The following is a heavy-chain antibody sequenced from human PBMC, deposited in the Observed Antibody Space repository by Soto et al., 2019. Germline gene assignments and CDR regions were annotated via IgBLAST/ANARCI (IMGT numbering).Heavy chain of an antibody. Sequence: PSETLSLTCTVSGGSISSGGYYWSWIRQHPGKGLEWIGYIYYSGFTYYNPSLKSRVTMSVDTSKNQFSLKLSSVTAADTAVYYCARGPPMIHWGQGTLVTVPQ. D-gene: IGHD3-22*01. CDR2: IYYSGFT. CDR3: ARGPPMIH. CDR1: GGSISSGGYY. V-gene: IGHV4-31*03. J-gene: IGHJ4*02.